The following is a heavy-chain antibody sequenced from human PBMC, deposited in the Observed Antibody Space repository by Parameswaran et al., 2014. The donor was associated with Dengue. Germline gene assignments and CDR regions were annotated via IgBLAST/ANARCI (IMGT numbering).Heavy chain of an antibody. CDR2: IHHSGNT. Sequence: PGKGLEWIGNIHHSGNTYYNPSLKSRVSISVDTSKNQFFLRLSSVTAADTAVYYCAREPDAAGPWITFHYWGRGALVTVSS. V-gene: IGHV4-38-2*02. CDR3: AREPDAAGPWITFHY. J-gene: IGHJ4*02. D-gene: IGHD6-13*01.